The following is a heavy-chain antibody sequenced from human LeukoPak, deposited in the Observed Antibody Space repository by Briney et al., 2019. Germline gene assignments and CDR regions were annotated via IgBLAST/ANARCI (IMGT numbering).Heavy chain of an antibody. J-gene: IGHJ4*02. CDR3: AKDRLDFRRPYYYGSSAYSFDY. D-gene: IGHD3-22*01. V-gene: IGHV3-30*18. CDR1: GFTFSSYG. Sequence: GGSLRLSCAASGFTFSSYGMHWVRQAPGKGLEWVTLRSYDGSDKYYADSVKGRFTLSRDNSKNTLYLQMNSLRADDTAVYYCAKDRLDFRRPYYYGSSAYSFDYWGQGTLVTVSS. CDR2: RSYDGSDK.